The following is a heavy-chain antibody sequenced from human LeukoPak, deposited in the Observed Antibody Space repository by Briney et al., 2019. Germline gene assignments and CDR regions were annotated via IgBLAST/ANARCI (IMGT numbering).Heavy chain of an antibody. CDR2: ISYDGSNK. J-gene: IGHJ4*02. Sequence: GGSLSLSCAASGFTFSSYAMHWVRQAPGKGLEWVAVISYDGSNKYYADSVKGRFTISRDNSKNTLYLQMNSLRAEDTAVYYCARDARGFTMVRGSLDYWGQGTLVTVSS. D-gene: IGHD3-10*01. CDR1: GFTFSSYA. CDR3: ARDARGFTMVRGSLDY. V-gene: IGHV3-30*04.